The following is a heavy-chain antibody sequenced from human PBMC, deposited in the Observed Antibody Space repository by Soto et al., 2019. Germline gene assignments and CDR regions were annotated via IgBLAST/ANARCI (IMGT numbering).Heavy chain of an antibody. CDR1: GGSVSSGSYY. CDR3: AGLGDYYDSSGYYSPLDY. D-gene: IGHD3-22*01. CDR2: IYYSGST. Sequence: PSETLSLTCTVSGGSVSSGSYYWSCIRQPPGKGLEWIGYIYYSGSTNYNPSLKSRVTISVDTSKNQFSLKLSSVTAADTAVYYCAGLGDYYDSSGYYSPLDYWGQGTLVTVSS. V-gene: IGHV4-61*01. J-gene: IGHJ4*02.